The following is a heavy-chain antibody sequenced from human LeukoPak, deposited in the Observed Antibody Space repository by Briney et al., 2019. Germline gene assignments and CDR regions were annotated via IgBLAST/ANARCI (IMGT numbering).Heavy chain of an antibody. CDR2: ISAYNGNT. J-gene: IGHJ4*02. CDR1: GYTFTSYG. CDR3: ARDGETTVVTPRYFDY. D-gene: IGHD4-23*01. Sequence: ASVKVSCKASGYTFTSYGISWVRQAPGQGLEWMGWISAYNGNTNYAQKLQGRVTMTTDTSTSTVYMELSSLRSEDTAVYYCARDGETTVVTPRYFDYWGRGTLVTVSS. V-gene: IGHV1-18*01.